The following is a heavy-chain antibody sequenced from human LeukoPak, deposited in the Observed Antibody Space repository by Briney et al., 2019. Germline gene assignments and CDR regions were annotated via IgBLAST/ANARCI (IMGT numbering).Heavy chain of an antibody. Sequence: GGSLRLSCAASGFTFSSYSMNWVRQAPGKGLEWVSSISSSSSYIYYADSVKGRFTISRDNAKNSLYLQMNSLRAEDMALYYCAKDVFCYGVVRVGAFDIWGQGTMVTVSS. J-gene: IGHJ3*02. CDR2: ISSSSSYI. CDR1: GFTFSSYS. V-gene: IGHV3-21*04. CDR3: AKDVFCYGVVRVGAFDI. D-gene: IGHD4-17*01.